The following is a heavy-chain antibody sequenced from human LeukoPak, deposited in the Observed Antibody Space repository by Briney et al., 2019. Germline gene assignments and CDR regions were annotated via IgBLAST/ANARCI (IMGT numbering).Heavy chain of an antibody. CDR3: AREVLAPSNIATGFDQ. CDR1: GFTFSSYS. CDR2: ITSSSSYI. J-gene: IGHJ4*02. D-gene: IGHD6-13*01. Sequence: GGSLRLSCAASGFTFSSYSMNWVRQAPGKGLEWVSSITSSSSYIYYADSVKGRFTISRDNAKNSLYLQMNSLRAEDTAVYYCAREVLAPSNIATGFDQWGQGTLVTVSS. V-gene: IGHV3-21*01.